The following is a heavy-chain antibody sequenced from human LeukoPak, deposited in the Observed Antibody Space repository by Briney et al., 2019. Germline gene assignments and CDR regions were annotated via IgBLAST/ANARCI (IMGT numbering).Heavy chain of an antibody. Sequence: GGSLRLSCAASGFTFSSYWMSWVRQAPGKGLEWVANIKQDGSEKYYVDPVKGRFTISRDNAKNSLYLQMNSLRAEDTAVYYCARDLTYYDILTGYYNPAFFDYWGQGTLVTVSS. V-gene: IGHV3-7*01. D-gene: IGHD3-9*01. CDR2: IKQDGSEK. J-gene: IGHJ4*02. CDR1: GFTFSSYW. CDR3: ARDLTYYDILTGYYNPAFFDY.